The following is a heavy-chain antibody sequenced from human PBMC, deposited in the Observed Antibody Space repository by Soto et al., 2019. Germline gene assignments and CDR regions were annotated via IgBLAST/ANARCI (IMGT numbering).Heavy chain of an antibody. CDR1: GGAISGYY. CDR3: ARGQRFSDSFDP. CDR2: IYSSEGT. D-gene: IGHD3-3*01. Sequence: PSETLSLTCTVSGGAISGYYWTWIRQPAGKGLEWIGRIYSSEGTKYNPSLKSRVDMSLDMSKNQFSLRLNSVTAADTAVYYCARGQRFSDSFDPWGQGTLVTVSS. J-gene: IGHJ5*02. V-gene: IGHV4-4*07.